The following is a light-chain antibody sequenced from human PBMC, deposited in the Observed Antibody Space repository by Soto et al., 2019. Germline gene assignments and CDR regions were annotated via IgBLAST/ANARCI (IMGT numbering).Light chain of an antibody. Sequence: EIVLTQSPGTLSLSPGETATLSCRASQRLSSNFLAWYQQKPGQAPRLLIYGTSSRATGIPDRFSGSGSGTDFTLTISGLGPEDFAVYYCQQYGNSRTFGQGTKVEIK. V-gene: IGKV3-20*01. CDR3: QQYGNSRT. CDR2: GTS. CDR1: QRLSSNF. J-gene: IGKJ1*01.